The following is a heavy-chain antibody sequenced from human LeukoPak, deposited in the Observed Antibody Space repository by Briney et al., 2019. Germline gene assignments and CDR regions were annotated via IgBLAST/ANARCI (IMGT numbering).Heavy chain of an antibody. CDR1: GFTFSSYA. D-gene: IGHD4-23*01. J-gene: IGHJ4*02. CDR3: AKGWYGGNSRMYGCFDY. Sequence: GGSLRLSCAASGFTFSSYAMSWVRQAPGKGLEWVSAISGSGGSTYYADSVKGRFTISRDNSKNTLYLQMNSLRAEDTAVYYCAKGWYGGNSRMYGCFDYWGQGTLVTVS. V-gene: IGHV3-23*01. CDR2: ISGSGGST.